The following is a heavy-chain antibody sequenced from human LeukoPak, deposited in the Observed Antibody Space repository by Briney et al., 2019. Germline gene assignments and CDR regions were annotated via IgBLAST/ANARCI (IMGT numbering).Heavy chain of an antibody. CDR2: ISYDGHNE. D-gene: IGHD3-10*01. V-gene: IGHV3-30*03. J-gene: IGHJ4*02. Sequence: GGSLRLSCAASGFTFSGYGMHWVRQAPGKGLEWVAVISYDGHNEYYADSVKGRFTISRDDSKNTLFLQMNSLRVEDTAMYHCARIGLGVSFGSGFDYWGQGTLVTVSS. CDR3: ARIGLGVSFGSGFDY. CDR1: GFTFSGYG.